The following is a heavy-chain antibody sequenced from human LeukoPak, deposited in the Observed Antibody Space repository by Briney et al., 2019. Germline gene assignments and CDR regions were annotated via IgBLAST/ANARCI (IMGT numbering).Heavy chain of an antibody. CDR3: ARVDIAAANFDY. J-gene: IGHJ4*02. D-gene: IGHD6-13*01. CDR1: GFTFSSYA. CDR2: ISYDGSNK. Sequence: GRSLRLSCAAPGFTFSSYAMPWVRQAPGKGLEGVAVISYDGSNKYYADSVKGRFTISRDNSKNTLYLQMNSLRAEDTAVYYCARVDIAAANFDYWGQGTLVTVSS. V-gene: IGHV3-30-3*01.